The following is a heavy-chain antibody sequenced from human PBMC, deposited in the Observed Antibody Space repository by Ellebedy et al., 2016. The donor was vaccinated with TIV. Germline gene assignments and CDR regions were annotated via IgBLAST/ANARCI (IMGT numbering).Heavy chain of an antibody. D-gene: IGHD4-17*01. J-gene: IGHJ2*01. CDR1: GFTFSDYS. CDR2: ISSSGNYR. CDR3: ARAIYGASYL. V-gene: IGHV3-21*01. Sequence: GESLKISCAASGFTFSDYSMNWVRQAPGKGLEWVSSISSSGNYRYHGDSVKGRFTISRDNAKNSLYLQMNSLRAEDTAVYYCARAIYGASYLWGRGTLVTVSS.